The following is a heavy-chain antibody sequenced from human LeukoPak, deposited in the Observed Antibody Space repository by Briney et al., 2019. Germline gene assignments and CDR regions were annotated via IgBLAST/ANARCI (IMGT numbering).Heavy chain of an antibody. CDR1: GGTFSSYA. Sequence: EASVKVSCKASGGTFSSYAISWVRRAPGQGLEWMGGIIPIFGTANYAQKFQGRVTITADESTSTAYMELSSLRSEDTAVYYCARSAGIAVAGYFDYWGQGTLVTVSS. D-gene: IGHD6-19*01. V-gene: IGHV1-69*13. J-gene: IGHJ4*02. CDR2: IIPIFGTA. CDR3: ARSAGIAVAGYFDY.